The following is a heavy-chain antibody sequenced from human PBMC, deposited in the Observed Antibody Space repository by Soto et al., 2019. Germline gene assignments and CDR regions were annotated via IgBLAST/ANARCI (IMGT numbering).Heavy chain of an antibody. CDR3: VHRGTLDQGFDY. J-gene: IGHJ4*02. CDR2: IYWDDDK. V-gene: IGHV2-5*02. D-gene: IGHD1-1*01. CDR1: GFSLSTSGVS. Sequence: QITLKESGLTLVKPTQTLTLTCTFSGFSLSTSGVSVGWIRQPPGRALEWLALIYWDDDKHYIPSLKSRLTITKDTSKNQVVPTMTNMDPVDTATYYCVHRGTLDQGFDYWGQGTLVPVSS.